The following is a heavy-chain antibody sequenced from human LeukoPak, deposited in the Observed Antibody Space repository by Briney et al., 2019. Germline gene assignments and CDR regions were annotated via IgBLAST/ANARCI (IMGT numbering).Heavy chain of an antibody. CDR2: ISAYNGNT. CDR3: ARVTSYDFWSGYPYYYGMDV. CDR1: GYTFTSYG. J-gene: IGHJ6*02. V-gene: IGHV1-18*01. Sequence: GASVKVSCKASGYTFTSYGISWVRQAPGQGLEWMGWISAYNGNTNYAQKLQGRVTMTTDTSTSTAYMEPRSLRSDDTAVYYCARVTSYDFWSGYPYYYGMDVWGQGTTVTVSS. D-gene: IGHD3-3*01.